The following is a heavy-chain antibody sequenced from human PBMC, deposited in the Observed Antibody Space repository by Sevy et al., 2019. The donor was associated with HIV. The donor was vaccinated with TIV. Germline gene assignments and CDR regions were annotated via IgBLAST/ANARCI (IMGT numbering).Heavy chain of an antibody. V-gene: IGHV3-74*01. CDR1: GLTFSIYW. J-gene: IGHJ4*02. CDR3: SSDGRAGRYFNY. CDR2: ISSDGGST. D-gene: IGHD6-6*01. Sequence: GGSLKRSCAASGLTFSIYWMHWVRHAPGKGLVWVSRISSDGGSTTYADSVRGRFTISRDKAKNTLYLQMNSLRAEDKDVYYCSSDGRAGRYFNYWGQGTLVTVSS.